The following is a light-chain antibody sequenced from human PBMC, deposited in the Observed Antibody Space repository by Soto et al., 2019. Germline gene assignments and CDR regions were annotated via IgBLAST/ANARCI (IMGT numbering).Light chain of an antibody. J-gene: IGKJ1*01. Sequence: EIVMTQSPATLSVSPGERATLSCRASQSVSSNLAWYQQKPGQAPRLLFYGASTRATGIPARFSGSGSGTEFTLTISSLQSEDFAVYYCHQYNNWPTWTFGQGTKVEIK. CDR1: QSVSSN. CDR3: HQYNNWPTWT. CDR2: GAS. V-gene: IGKV3-15*01.